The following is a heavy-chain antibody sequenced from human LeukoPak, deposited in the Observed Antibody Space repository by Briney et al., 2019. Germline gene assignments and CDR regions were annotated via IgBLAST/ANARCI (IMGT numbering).Heavy chain of an antibody. CDR2: VYNSGDT. Sequence: NPSETLSLTCTVSGGSTSSDYWSWIRQSPGKGLEWVGYVYNSGDTGKNPSLKSRVTISVDTSKNQFSLKLSSVTAADTAVYYCARSYTTVVTKGLVGAFDIWGQGTMVTVSS. D-gene: IGHD4-23*01. CDR1: GGSTSSDY. V-gene: IGHV4-59*01. CDR3: ARSYTTVVTKGLVGAFDI. J-gene: IGHJ3*02.